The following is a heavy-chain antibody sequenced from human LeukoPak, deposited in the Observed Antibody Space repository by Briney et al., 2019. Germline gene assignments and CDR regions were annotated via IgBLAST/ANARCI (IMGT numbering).Heavy chain of an antibody. V-gene: IGHV4-34*01. CDR2: INHSGST. CDR3: ARDSWFGELLFDY. J-gene: IGHJ4*02. D-gene: IGHD3-10*01. CDR1: GGSFSGYY. Sequence: SETLSLTCAVYGGSFSGYYWSWIRQPPGKGLEWIGEINHSGSTNYNPSLKSRVTISVDTSKNQFSLKLSSVTAAETAVYYCARDSWFGELLFDYWGQGTLVTVSS.